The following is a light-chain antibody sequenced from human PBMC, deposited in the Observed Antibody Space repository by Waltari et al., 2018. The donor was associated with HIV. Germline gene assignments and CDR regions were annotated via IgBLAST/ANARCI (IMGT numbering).Light chain of an antibody. J-gene: IGLJ2*01. Sequence: QSALTQPASVSGSPGQSITISCTGTSSDGGGYNYVSWYQQHPGKAPKLMIYDVSNRPSGVCNRFSGSKSGNTASLTISGLQAEDEADYYCSSYTISSTLVFGGGTKLTVL. V-gene: IGLV2-14*01. CDR2: DVS. CDR1: SSDGGGYNY. CDR3: SSYTISSTLV.